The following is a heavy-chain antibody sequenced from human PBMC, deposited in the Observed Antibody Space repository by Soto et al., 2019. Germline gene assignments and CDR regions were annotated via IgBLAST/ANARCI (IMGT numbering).Heavy chain of an antibody. Sequence: PGGSLRLSCLASPLTLSTSAMHSVRQAPSKGLEWVAVISHDGSNQFYAESVKGRFTISRDNSKNMLYLQMNSLRADDSAVYFCAKDSSAALDYCGQGPVVTFAS. CDR3: AKDSSAALDY. J-gene: IGHJ4*02. CDR1: PLTLSTSA. V-gene: IGHV3-30*18. D-gene: IGHD6-25*01. CDR2: ISHDGSNQ.